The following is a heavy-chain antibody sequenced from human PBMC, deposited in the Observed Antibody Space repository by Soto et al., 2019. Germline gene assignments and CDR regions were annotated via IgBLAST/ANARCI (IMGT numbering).Heavy chain of an antibody. D-gene: IGHD6-19*01. Sequence: ASVKVSCKASGYTFTGYYMHWVRQAPGQGLEWMGWINPNSGGTNYAQKFQGRVTMTRDTSISTAYMELSRLRSDDTAVYYCARGFRLIAVAGTAFDIWGQGTMVTVSS. CDR3: ARGFRLIAVAGTAFDI. CDR1: GYTFTGYY. CDR2: INPNSGGT. J-gene: IGHJ3*02. V-gene: IGHV1-2*02.